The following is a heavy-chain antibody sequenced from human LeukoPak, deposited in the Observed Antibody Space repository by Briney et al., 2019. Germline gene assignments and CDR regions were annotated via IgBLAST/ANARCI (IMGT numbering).Heavy chain of an antibody. D-gene: IGHD3-16*02. CDR2: IYSGGST. J-gene: IGHJ4*02. CDR3: AQGYRDFDY. CDR1: GGSFSGYY. Sequence: ETLSLTCAVYGGSFSGYYWSWIRQPPGKGLEWVSVIYSGGSTYYAASVKGRFTISRDNSKNTLYLQMNSLRPEDTAVYYCAQGYRDFDYWGQGTLVTVSS. V-gene: IGHV3-66*02.